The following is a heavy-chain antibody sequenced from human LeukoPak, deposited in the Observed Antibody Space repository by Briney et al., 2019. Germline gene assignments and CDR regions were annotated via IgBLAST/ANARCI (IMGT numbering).Heavy chain of an antibody. D-gene: IGHD5-18*01. J-gene: IGHJ4*02. CDR3: ARGGLRGYSYGFSV. Sequence: GSLRLSCAASGFTFSSYWMSWIRQPPGKGLEWIGEINHSGSTNYNPSLKSRVTISVDTSKNQFSLKLSSVTAADTAVYYCARGGLRGYSYGFSVWGQGTLVTVSS. CDR1: GFTFSSYW. V-gene: IGHV4-34*01. CDR2: INHSGST.